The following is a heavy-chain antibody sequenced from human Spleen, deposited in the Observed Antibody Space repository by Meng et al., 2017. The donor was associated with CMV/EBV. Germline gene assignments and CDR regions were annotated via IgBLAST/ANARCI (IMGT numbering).Heavy chain of an antibody. CDR2: INPNSGGT. CDR3: ARNGPWLGVVVERYYLDC. Sequence: ASVKVSCKASGYTFTGYYMHWVRQAPGQGLEWMGWINPNSGGTNYAQKFQGRVTMTRDTSISTAYMELSRLRSDDTAVYYCARNGPWLGVVVERYYLDCWGQGTLVTVSS. J-gene: IGHJ4*02. CDR1: GYTFTGYY. V-gene: IGHV1-2*02. D-gene: IGHD2-15*01.